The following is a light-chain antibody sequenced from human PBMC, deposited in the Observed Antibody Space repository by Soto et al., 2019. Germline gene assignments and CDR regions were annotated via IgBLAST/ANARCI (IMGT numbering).Light chain of an antibody. CDR3: QQYNQWPLT. CDR2: GAS. Sequence: EIVMTQSPDTLSVSPGERATLSCRASQSVSIDLAWYQQTPGQAPRLLIYGASTRATGVPPTFSGSASGTEFTPTLSSLQSEDFTVYYCQQYNQWPLTFGQGTKVEIK. J-gene: IGKJ1*01. V-gene: IGKV3-15*01. CDR1: QSVSID.